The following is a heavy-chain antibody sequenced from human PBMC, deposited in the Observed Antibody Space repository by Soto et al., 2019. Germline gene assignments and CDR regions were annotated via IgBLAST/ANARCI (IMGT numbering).Heavy chain of an antibody. CDR2: IYYSGST. J-gene: IGHJ4*02. Sequence: PSETLSLTCTVSGGSISSGGYYWSWIRQHPGKGLEWIGYIYYSGSTYYNPSLKSRVTISVDTSKNQFSLKLSSVTAADTAVYYCARARTSYDSSGYPGVSFDYWGQGTLVTVSS. D-gene: IGHD3-22*01. CDR3: ARARTSYDSSGYPGVSFDY. V-gene: IGHV4-31*03. CDR1: GGSISSGGYY.